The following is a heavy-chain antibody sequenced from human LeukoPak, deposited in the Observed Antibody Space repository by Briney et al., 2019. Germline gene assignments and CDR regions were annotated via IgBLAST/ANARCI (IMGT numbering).Heavy chain of an antibody. CDR2: INHRGTT. CDR3: ARAFDYYFHY. D-gene: IGHD2-21*01. CDR1: GGSFSDYY. V-gene: IGHV4-34*01. Sequence: SETLSLTCAVYGGSFSDYYWIWIRQPPGKGLEWIAEINHRGTTNYNPSLKSRLSLSVDTSNRHFSLKLTSVTAADTAVYYCARAFDYYFHYWSQGTLVTVSS. J-gene: IGHJ4*02.